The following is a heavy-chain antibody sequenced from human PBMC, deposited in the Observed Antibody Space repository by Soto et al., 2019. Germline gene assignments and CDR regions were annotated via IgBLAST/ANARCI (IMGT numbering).Heavy chain of an antibody. V-gene: IGHV4-59*08. CDR2: IYYSGST. D-gene: IGHD3-10*01. CDR3: VINERAASWIDP. Sequence: SETLSLTCTVSGGSISSYYWSWIRQPPGKGLEWIGYIYYSGSTNYNPSLKSRVTISVDTSKNQFSLKLSSVTAADTAVYYCVINERAASWIDPWCQETLVTISS. J-gene: IGHJ5*02. CDR1: GGSISSYY.